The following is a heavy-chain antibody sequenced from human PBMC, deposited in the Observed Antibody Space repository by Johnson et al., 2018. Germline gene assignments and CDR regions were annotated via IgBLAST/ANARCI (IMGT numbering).Heavy chain of an antibody. Sequence: QVQLVQSGGGVVQPGRSLRLSCAASGFTFSSYGMHWVRQAPGKGLEWVAVISYDGSNKYYADSVKGRFTISRDNSKNTLYLQMDGLGAEDTAMYDCARDVHSRDYLYLAEAYYFDYWGQGTLVTVSS. CDR2: ISYDGSNK. V-gene: IGHV3-30*03. CDR1: GFTFSSYG. D-gene: IGHD3-16*01. J-gene: IGHJ4*02. CDR3: ARDVHSRDYLYLAEAYYFDY.